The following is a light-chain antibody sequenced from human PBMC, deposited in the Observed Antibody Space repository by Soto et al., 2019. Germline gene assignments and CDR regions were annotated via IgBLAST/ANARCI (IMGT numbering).Light chain of an antibody. Sequence: DIQLTQSPSFLSASVGDRVTITCRASQGISSFLAWYQQKPGKAPKLLIYAASTLQSGVPSRFSGSGSGTEFTLTVSSLQPEDVATSYWQQFNSYPLTFGGRTKVEIK. CDR1: QGISSF. CDR2: AAS. V-gene: IGKV1-9*01. CDR3: QQFNSYPLT. J-gene: IGKJ4*01.